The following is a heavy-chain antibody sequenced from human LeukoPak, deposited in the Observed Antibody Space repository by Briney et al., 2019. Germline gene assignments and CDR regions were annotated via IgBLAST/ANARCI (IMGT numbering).Heavy chain of an antibody. CDR3: AREGGIVVVPAAGSYYYYGMDV. V-gene: IGHV6-1*01. CDR2: TYYRSKLYN. D-gene: IGHD2-2*01. J-gene: IGHJ6*02. CDR1: GDSVSSNSAA. Sequence: XXTLSLTCAISGDSVSSNSAAWNWIRXSPSRGLEWLGRTYYRSKLYNDYAVSVKSRITINPDTSKNQFSLQLNSVTPEDTAVYYCAREGGIVVVPAAGSYYYYGMDVWGQGTTVTVSS.